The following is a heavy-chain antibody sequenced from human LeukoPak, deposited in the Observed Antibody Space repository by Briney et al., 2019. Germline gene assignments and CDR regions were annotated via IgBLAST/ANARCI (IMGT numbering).Heavy chain of an antibody. J-gene: IGHJ4*02. Sequence: SETLSLTCTVSGGSFSSGSYYWSWIRPPPGKGLEWIGYIYYSGSTNYNPSLKSRVTISVDTSKNQFSLKLSSVTAADTAVYYCARDARYSGSYLNYWGQGTLVTVSS. CDR2: IYYSGST. D-gene: IGHD1-26*01. V-gene: IGHV4-61*01. CDR1: GGSFSSGSYY. CDR3: ARDARYSGSYLNY.